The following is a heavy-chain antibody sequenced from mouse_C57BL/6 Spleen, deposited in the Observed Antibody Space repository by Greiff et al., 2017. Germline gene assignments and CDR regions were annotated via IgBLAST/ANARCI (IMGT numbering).Heavy chain of an antibody. CDR3: ARAPYYYGSSGYFDV. D-gene: IGHD1-1*01. CDR1: GYTFTDYY. V-gene: IGHV1-26*01. J-gene: IGHJ1*03. Sequence: VQLQQSGPELVKPGASVKISCKASGYTFTDYYMNWVKQSHGKSLEWIGDINPNNGGTSYNQKFKGKATLTVDKSSSTAYMELRSLTSEDSAVYYCARAPYYYGSSGYFDVWGTGTTVTVAS. CDR2: INPNNGGT.